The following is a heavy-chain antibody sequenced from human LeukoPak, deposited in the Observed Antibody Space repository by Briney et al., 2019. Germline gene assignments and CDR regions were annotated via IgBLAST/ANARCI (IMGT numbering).Heavy chain of an antibody. Sequence: SETLSLTCAVYGGSFNDYYWSWTRQPPGKGLEWIGEVNHSGRTNYNPSLKSRVTISQDTSKNQFSLKLRSVTAADTAVYFCARRGPGATVDYWGQGTLVTVSS. CDR2: VNHSGRT. CDR1: GGSFNDYY. D-gene: IGHD4/OR15-4a*01. V-gene: IGHV4-34*01. CDR3: ARRGPGATVDY. J-gene: IGHJ4*02.